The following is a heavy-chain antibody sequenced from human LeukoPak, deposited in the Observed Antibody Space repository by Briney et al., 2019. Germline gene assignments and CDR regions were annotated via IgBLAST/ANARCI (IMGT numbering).Heavy chain of an antibody. D-gene: IGHD3-3*01. CDR1: SGSISSSNYY. CDR2: IYYSGST. V-gene: IGHV4-39*01. Sequence: KPSETLSLTCTVSSGSISSSNYYWGWIRQPPGKGMEWIGSIYYSGSTYYNPSLKSRVTISVDTSRNQFSLKLSSVTAADTAVYYCARVRYYDFWSGYEPNSPHNWFDPWGQGTLVTVSS. J-gene: IGHJ5*02. CDR3: ARVRYYDFWSGYEPNSPHNWFDP.